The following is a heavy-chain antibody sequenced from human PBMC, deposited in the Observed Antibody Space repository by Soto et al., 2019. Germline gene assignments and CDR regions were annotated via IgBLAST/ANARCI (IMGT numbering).Heavy chain of an antibody. CDR1: GFTFSSYG. Sequence: QVQLVESGGGVVQPGRSLRLSCAASGFTFSSYGMHWVRQAPGKGLEWVAGLWYDGSNKYYADSVKGRFTISRDNSKNTLYLQMNSLRAEDTAVYYCARDQTAAPPKTYNWFDPWGQGTLVTVSS. CDR3: ARDQTAAPPKTYNWFDP. D-gene: IGHD2-15*01. CDR2: LWYDGSNK. V-gene: IGHV3-33*01. J-gene: IGHJ5*02.